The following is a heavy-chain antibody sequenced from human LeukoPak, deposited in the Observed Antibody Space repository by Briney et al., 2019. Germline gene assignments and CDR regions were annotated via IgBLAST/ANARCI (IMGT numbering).Heavy chain of an antibody. D-gene: IGHD2-21*02. J-gene: IGHJ4*02. CDR2: INPNSGGT. CDR1: GYTFTSYG. V-gene: IGHV1-2*02. CDR3: ARGQHIVVVTAIRANDY. Sequence: ASVTVSCKASGYTFTSYGISWVRQAPGQGLEWMGWINPNSGGTNYAQKFQGRVTMTRDTSISTAYMELSRLRSDDTAVYYCARGQHIVVVTAIRANDYWGQGTLVTVSS.